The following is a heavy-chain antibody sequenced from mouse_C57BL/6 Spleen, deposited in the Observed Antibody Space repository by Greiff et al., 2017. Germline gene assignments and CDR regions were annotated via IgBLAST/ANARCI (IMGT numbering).Heavy chain of an antibody. V-gene: IGHV5-4*03. CDR1: GLTFSSYA. CDR3: ASRRDYAMDY. J-gene: IGHJ4*01. CDR2: ISDGGSYT. Sequence: EVMLVESGGGLVKPGGSLKLSCAASGLTFSSYAMSWVRQTPEKRLEWVATISDGGSYTYYPDNVKGRFTISRDNAKNNLYLQMSHLKSEDTAMYYCASRRDYAMDYWGQGTSVTVSS.